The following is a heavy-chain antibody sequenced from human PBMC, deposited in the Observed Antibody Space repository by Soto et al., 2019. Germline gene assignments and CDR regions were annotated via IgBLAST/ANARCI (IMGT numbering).Heavy chain of an antibody. Sequence: QVQLVESGGGVVQPGRSLRLSCAASGFTFSSYAMHWVRQAPGKGLEWVAVISYDGSNKYYADSVKGRFTISRDNSKNTLYLQMNSLRAEDTAVYYCAREVSQRNYWGQGTLVTVSS. CDR3: AREVSQRNY. CDR2: ISYDGSNK. CDR1: GFTFSSYA. J-gene: IGHJ4*02. V-gene: IGHV3-30-3*01.